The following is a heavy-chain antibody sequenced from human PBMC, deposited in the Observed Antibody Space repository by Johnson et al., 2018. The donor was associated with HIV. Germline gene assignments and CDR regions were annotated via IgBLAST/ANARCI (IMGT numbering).Heavy chain of an antibody. CDR2: IQYDGSNK. CDR3: AKARSLLDYGGFDAFDI. CDR1: GFTFSSYC. J-gene: IGHJ3*02. V-gene: IGHV3-30*02. D-gene: IGHD4-23*01. Sequence: QVQLVESGGGVVQPGRSLRLSCAASGFTFSSYCMHWVRQAPGKGLEWVAFIQYDGSNKYYADSLKGRFTISRDNSKNTLSLQMISLRAEDTAMYYCAKARSLLDYGGFDAFDIWGQGTLVIVSS.